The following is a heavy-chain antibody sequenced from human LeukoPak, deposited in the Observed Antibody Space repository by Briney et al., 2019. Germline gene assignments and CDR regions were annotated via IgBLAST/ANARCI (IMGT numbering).Heavy chain of an antibody. CDR2: INAGNGNT. CDR3: ARDREQPYKTYYYYGMDV. D-gene: IGHD1-26*01. J-gene: IGHJ6*02. Sequence: ASVKVSCKASGYTFTSYAMHWVRQAPGQRLEWTGWINAGNGNTKYSQKFQGRVTITRDTSASTAYMELSSLRSEDTAVYYCARDREQPYKTYYYYGMDVWGQGTTVTVSS. CDR1: GYTFTSYA. V-gene: IGHV1-3*01.